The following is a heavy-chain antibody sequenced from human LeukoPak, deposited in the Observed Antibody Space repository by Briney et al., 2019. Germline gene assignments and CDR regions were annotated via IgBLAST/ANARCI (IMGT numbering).Heavy chain of an antibody. CDR3: AKDMVRGVIIRNFDY. V-gene: IGHV3-48*03. J-gene: IGHJ4*02. CDR2: ISSSGSTI. CDR1: GFTFSSYE. D-gene: IGHD3-10*01. Sequence: GGSLRLSCAASGFTFSSYEMNWVRQAPGKGLEWVSYISSSGSTIYYADSVKGRFTISRDNSKNTLYLQMNSLRAEDTAVYYCAKDMVRGVIIRNFDYWGQGTLVTVSS.